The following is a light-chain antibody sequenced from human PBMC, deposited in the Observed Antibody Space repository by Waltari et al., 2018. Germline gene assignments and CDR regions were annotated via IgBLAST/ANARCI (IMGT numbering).Light chain of an antibody. J-gene: IGKJ2*01. Sequence: ETVMTQPPSILSLSTGERATFPCRASQSVSTSLAWYQKKPGQAPRHLIYCASIRATSIPARFSGRGAGTEFTLTISSLQSEDFAVYYCQQYNNWPPYIFGQGSQLEI. V-gene: IGKV3-15*01. CDR2: CAS. CDR3: QQYNNWPPYI. CDR1: QSVSTS.